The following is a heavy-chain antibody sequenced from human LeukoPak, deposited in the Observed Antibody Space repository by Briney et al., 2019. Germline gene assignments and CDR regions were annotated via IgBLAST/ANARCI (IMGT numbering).Heavy chain of an antibody. CDR2: LFASGYA. V-gene: IGHV3-66*01. Sequence: GGSLRLSCAASGFSVSVNYMSWVRQAPGKGLEWVSVLFASGYAKYADSVKGRFTISRGNSKNTLYLQMNSLRAEDTAVYSCARGSRGQFDYWGQGTLVTVSS. CDR3: ARGSRGQFDY. J-gene: IGHJ4*02. CDR1: GFSVSVNY.